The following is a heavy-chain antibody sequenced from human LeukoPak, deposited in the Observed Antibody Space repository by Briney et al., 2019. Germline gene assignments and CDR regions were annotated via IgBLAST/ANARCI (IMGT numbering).Heavy chain of an antibody. CDR3: ARVYPPLAAAGTGVDY. Sequence: PSQTLSLTCAVSGGSISSGGYSWSWIRQPPGKGLEWIGYIYHSGSTNYNPSLKSRVTISVDTSKNQFSLKLSSVTAADTAVYYCARVYPPLAAAGTGVDYWGQGTLVTVSS. CDR1: GGSISSGGYS. CDR2: IYHSGST. V-gene: IGHV4-30-2*01. J-gene: IGHJ4*02. D-gene: IGHD6-13*01.